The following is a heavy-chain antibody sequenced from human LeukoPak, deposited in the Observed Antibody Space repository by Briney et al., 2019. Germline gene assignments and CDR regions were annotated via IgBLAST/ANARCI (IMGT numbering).Heavy chain of an antibody. V-gene: IGHV4-59*01. D-gene: IGHD6-13*01. CDR3: ARGAYIAAAQYGY. J-gene: IGHJ4*02. CDR1: GGSISSYY. CDR2: IYYSGST. Sequence: SETLSLTCTVSGGSISSYYWSWIRQPPGKGLEWIGYIYYSGSTTYNPSLKSRVTISVDTSKNQFSLKLSSVTAADTAVYYCARGAYIAAAQYGYWGQGTLVTVSS.